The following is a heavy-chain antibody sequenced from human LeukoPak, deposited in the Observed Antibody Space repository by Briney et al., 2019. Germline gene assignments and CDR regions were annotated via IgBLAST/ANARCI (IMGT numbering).Heavy chain of an antibody. CDR3: AKEVVRGVIPNPNYYYYGMDV. J-gene: IGHJ6*04. V-gene: IGHV3-30*18. D-gene: IGHD3-10*01. Sequence: PGGSLRLSCAASGFTFSSYGMHLVRQAPGKGLEWVAVISYDGSNRYYADSLKGRFTISRDNSKNTLYLQMNSLRAEDTAVYYCAKEVVRGVIPNPNYYYYGMDVWGKGTTVTVSS. CDR2: ISYDGSNR. CDR1: GFTFSSYG.